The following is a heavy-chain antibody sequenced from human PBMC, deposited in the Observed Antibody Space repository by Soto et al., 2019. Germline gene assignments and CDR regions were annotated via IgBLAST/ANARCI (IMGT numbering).Heavy chain of an antibody. CDR3: ARDDGSPSIDYRAHWFDP. Sequence: QVQLVQSGAEVKKPGSSVKVSCKASGGTFSSYAISWVRQAPGQGLEWMGGIIPIFGTANYAQKFQGRVTITADESTSTAYMELSSLRSEDTAVSYCARDDGSPSIDYRAHWFDPWAQGTLVTVSS. V-gene: IGHV1-69*12. CDR1: GGTFSSYA. J-gene: IGHJ5*02. D-gene: IGHD4-4*01. CDR2: IIPIFGTA.